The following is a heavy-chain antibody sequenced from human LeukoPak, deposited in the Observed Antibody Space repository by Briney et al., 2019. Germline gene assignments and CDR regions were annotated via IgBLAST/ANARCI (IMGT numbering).Heavy chain of an antibody. V-gene: IGHV3-74*01. CDR2: INSDGSST. Sequence: GGSLRLSCAASGFTFSSYWMHWVRQAPGKGLVWVSRINSDGSSTSYADSVKGRFTISRDNAKNTLYLQMHSLRAEDTAVYYCARIRYFGDYVDYWGQGTLVTVSS. CDR1: GFTFSSYW. J-gene: IGHJ4*02. CDR3: ARIRYFGDYVDY. D-gene: IGHD3-16*01.